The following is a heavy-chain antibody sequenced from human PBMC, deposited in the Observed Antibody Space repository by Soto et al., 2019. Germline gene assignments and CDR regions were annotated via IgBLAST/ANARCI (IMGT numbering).Heavy chain of an antibody. Sequence: QVQLVQSGAEVKKPGSSVKVSCKASGGTFSSYTISWVRQAPGQGLEWMGRIIPILGIANYAQKFQGRVTITPDNTTTTAYMKLGSLRSEDTAVYYCARGGCSGGSCYSPFDYWVQGILVTVSS. V-gene: IGHV1-69*02. J-gene: IGHJ4*02. D-gene: IGHD2-15*01. CDR1: GGTFSSYT. CDR3: ARGGCSGGSCYSPFDY. CDR2: IIPILGIA.